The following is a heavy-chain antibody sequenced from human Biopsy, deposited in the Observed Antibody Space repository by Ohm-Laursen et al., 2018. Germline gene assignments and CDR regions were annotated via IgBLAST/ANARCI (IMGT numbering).Heavy chain of an antibody. D-gene: IGHD4-23*01. CDR1: AGSFTGHY. V-gene: IGHV4-59*11. J-gene: IGHJ1*01. CDR3: ARGSNEYGGLYFPH. Sequence: TLSLTCTVSAGSFTGHYWSWIRQPPGKGLEWIGHISYTGYTSYKSSLKSRVTISLDTSRKHFSLRLTSLAAAATAVYYCARGSNEYGGLYFPHWGQGTLVTVSS. CDR2: ISYTGYT.